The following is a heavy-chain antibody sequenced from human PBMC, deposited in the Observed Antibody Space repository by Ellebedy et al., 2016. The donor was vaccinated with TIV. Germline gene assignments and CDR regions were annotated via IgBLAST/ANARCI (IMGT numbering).Heavy chain of an antibody. CDR1: GFTVRSKY. CDR2: IYSVGDT. Sequence: GESLKISCAVSGFTVRSKYMNWVRQAPGKGLEWVSLIYSVGDTYYADSVKGRFTLSRDNSQNTLYLQMTSLRVDDTAVYYCATDPDGVYGDTSAYWGRGTLVTVSS. D-gene: IGHD4-17*01. CDR3: ATDPDGVYGDTSAY. V-gene: IGHV3-53*01. J-gene: IGHJ4*02.